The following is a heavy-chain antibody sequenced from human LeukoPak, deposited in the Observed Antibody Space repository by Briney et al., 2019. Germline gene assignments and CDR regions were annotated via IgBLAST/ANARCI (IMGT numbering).Heavy chain of an antibody. CDR1: GLTVATTY. V-gene: IGHV3-53*01. Sequence: GGSLRLSCVASGLTVATTYMSWVRQAPGKGLEWVSLIYSGGSTYYADSVKGRFTISRDDSKNTLYLQMNSLSAEDTAVYYCARDPPLDGWGDYWGQGTLVTVSS. D-gene: IGHD3-10*01. J-gene: IGHJ4*02. CDR3: ARDPPLDGWGDY. CDR2: IYSGGST.